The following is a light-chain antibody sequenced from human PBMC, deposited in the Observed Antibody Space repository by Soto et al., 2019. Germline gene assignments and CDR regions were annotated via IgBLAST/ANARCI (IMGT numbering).Light chain of an antibody. J-gene: IGKJ1*01. CDR1: QGITDY. CDR2: AAS. CDR3: QNYNGAPWT. V-gene: IGKV1-27*01. Sequence: DIPMTQSPSSLSASVGDRVTITCRASQGITDYLAWYQQKPGQVPNLLIYAASTLQSGVPSRIIGSGAGTEFTPTITGLLPEDVAAYYCQNYNGAPWTFGQGTKVEIK.